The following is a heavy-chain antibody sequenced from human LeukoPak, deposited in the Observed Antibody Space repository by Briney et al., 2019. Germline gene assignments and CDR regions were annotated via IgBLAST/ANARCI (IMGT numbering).Heavy chain of an antibody. CDR3: ARDHDNMWGSYAY. Sequence: GGSLRLSCAASGFTYSSYALHWVRQAPGKGLEWVAVISYDGSNKYYADSVKGRFTISRDNSKNTLYLQMNSLRAEDTAVYYCARDHDNMWGSYAYWGQGTLVTVSS. D-gene: IGHD3-16*01. J-gene: IGHJ4*02. CDR1: GFTYSSYA. CDR2: ISYDGSNK. V-gene: IGHV3-30-3*01.